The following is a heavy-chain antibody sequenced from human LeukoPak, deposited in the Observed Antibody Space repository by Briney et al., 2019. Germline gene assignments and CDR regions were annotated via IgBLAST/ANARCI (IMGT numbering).Heavy chain of an antibody. CDR3: ARNGRGVAFYYYYYMDV. V-gene: IGHV3-48*03. CDR1: GFTFSNYE. Sequence: PGWSLRLSCVASGFTFSNYEMNWVRQAPGKGLDWLSYISGSGSPTHYTDSVKGRFTISRDNAKNSLYLQMNSLRVDDTAVYYCARNGRGVAFYYYYYMDVWGKGTPVTVSS. J-gene: IGHJ6*03. D-gene: IGHD3-10*01. CDR2: ISGSGSPT.